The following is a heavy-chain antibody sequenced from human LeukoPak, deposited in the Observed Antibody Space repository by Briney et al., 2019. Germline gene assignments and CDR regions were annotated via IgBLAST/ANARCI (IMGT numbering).Heavy chain of an antibody. CDR3: ATSFTRISILMQK. Sequence: PGGSLRFSCAASGFTFSNHGLNWVRQAPGKGLEWVSAISDGGETFYADSVKGRFTISRDNSKNTLYLQMNSLRAVDTALYYCATSFTRISILMQKWGQGALVTVSS. CDR1: GFTFSNHG. V-gene: IGHV3-23*01. D-gene: IGHD2-8*01. J-gene: IGHJ4*02. CDR2: ISDGGET.